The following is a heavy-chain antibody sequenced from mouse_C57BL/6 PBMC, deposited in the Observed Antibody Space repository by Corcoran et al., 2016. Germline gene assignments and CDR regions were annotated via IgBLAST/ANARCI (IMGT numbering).Heavy chain of an antibody. CDR3: ARRYYGSSYGFAY. D-gene: IGHD1-1*01. V-gene: IGHV9-3*01. J-gene: IGHJ3*01. CDR2: INTYSGVP. CDR1: GYTFTTYG. Sequence: QIQLVQSGPELKKPGETVKISCKASGYTFTTYGMSWVKQAPGKGLKWMGWINTYSGVPTYADDFKGRFAFSLETSASTAYLQINNLKNEDTATYFCARRYYGSSYGFAYWGQRTLVTVSA.